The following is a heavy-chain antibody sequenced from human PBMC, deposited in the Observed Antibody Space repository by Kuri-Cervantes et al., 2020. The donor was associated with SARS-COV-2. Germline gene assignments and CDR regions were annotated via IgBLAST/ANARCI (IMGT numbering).Heavy chain of an antibody. J-gene: IGHJ4*02. CDR1: GFTFSSYA. D-gene: IGHD5-12*01. V-gene: IGHV3-23*01. CDR2: ISGSGGST. Sequence: GESLKISCAASGFTFSSYAMSWVRQAPGKGLEWVSAISGSGGSTYYADSVKGRFTISRDNAKNSLYLQMNSLRAEDTAVYYCARDHLLATAYYWGQGTLVTVSS. CDR3: ARDHLLATAYY.